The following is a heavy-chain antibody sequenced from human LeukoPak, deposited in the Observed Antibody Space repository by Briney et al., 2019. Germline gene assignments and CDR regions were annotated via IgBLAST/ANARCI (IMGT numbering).Heavy chain of an antibody. CDR3: AKGLYYDSSGYYLVY. Sequence: PGGSLRLSCAASGFTFSSYGMHWVRQAPGKGLEWVAFIRYDGSNKYYADSVKGRFTISRDNSKNTLYLQMNSLRAEDTAVYYCAKGLYYDSSGYYLVYWGQGTLVTVSS. D-gene: IGHD3-22*01. CDR1: GFTFSSYG. CDR2: IRYDGSNK. J-gene: IGHJ4*02. V-gene: IGHV3-30*02.